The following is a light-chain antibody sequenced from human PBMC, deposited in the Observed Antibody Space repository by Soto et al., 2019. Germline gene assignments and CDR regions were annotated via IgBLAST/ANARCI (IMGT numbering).Light chain of an antibody. J-gene: IGLJ1*01. CDR1: SSDIGGYNY. CDR3: ISYTRSCTLYV. V-gene: IGLV2-14*03. Sequence: QSALTQPASVSGSPGQSITISCTGTSSDIGGYNYVSWYQQHPGKAPKLMIYDVSNRPSGVSNRFSGSKSGNTASLTIPGLQTEDEADYYCISYTRSCTLYVFGTGTKLTVL. CDR2: DVS.